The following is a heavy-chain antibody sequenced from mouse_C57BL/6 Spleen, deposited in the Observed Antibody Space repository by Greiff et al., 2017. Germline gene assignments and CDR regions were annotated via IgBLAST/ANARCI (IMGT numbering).Heavy chain of an antibody. CDR1: GYAFSRSW. CDR3: ARSYVNPLSYAMDY. V-gene: IGHV1-82*01. J-gene: IGHJ4*01. Sequence: QVQLQQSGPELVKPGASVKISCKASGYAFSRSWMNWVKQRPGKGLEWIGRIYPGDGDTNYNGKFKGKATLTADKSSSTAYMQLSSLTSEDSAVYFCARSYVNPLSYAMDYWCQGTSVTVSS. D-gene: IGHD2-1*01. CDR2: IYPGDGDT.